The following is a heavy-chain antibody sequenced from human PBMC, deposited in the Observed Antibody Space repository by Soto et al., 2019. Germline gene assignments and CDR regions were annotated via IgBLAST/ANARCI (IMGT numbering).Heavy chain of an antibody. J-gene: IGHJ4*02. CDR3: ATDSRNVGIGYFDS. D-gene: IGHD1-26*01. CDR1: GFKVGSSY. V-gene: IGHV3-53*01. Sequence: PVGSLRLSCAASGFKVGSSYVTWVRQAPGEGLEWVSVIVSGGSTHYADSVTGRFTVSRDVSNNTVYLHMSSLRAEDTAVYFCATDSRNVGIGYFDSWGLGTLVTVSS. CDR2: IVSGGST.